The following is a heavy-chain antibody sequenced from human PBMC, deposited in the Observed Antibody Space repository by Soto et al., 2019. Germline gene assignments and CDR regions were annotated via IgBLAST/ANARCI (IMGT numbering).Heavy chain of an antibody. V-gene: IGHV3-23*01. J-gene: IGHJ4*02. CDR1: GFSFGTYL. CDR2: ISGNGFDT. Sequence: GGSLRLSCNASGFSFGTYLMTWVRQAPGKGLEWVSSISGNGFDTYYADSVKGRFTISRDNSKNRLFLQMNSLRADDTALYYWALGGLCYSGTSGHPLGGWGQGAVVTVSS. D-gene: IGHD2-15*01. CDR3: ALGGLCYSGTSGHPLGG.